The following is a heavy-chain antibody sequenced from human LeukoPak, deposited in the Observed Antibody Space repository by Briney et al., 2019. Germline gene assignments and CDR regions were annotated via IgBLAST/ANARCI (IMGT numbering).Heavy chain of an antibody. V-gene: IGHV4-59*01. CDR1: GGSISSYY. J-gene: IGHJ4*02. Sequence: SETLSLTCTVSGGSISSYYWSWIRQPPGKGLEWIGYIYYSGSTNYNPSLKSRVTISVDTSKNQFSLKPSSVTAADTAVYYCARDSSGYYRIFDYWGQGTLVTVSS. CDR2: IYYSGST. CDR3: ARDSSGYYRIFDY. D-gene: IGHD3-22*01.